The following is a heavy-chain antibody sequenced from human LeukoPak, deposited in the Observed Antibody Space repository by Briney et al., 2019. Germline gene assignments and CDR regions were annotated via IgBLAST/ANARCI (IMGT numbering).Heavy chain of an antibody. CDR3: ARIPVGASYFDY. J-gene: IGHJ4*02. V-gene: IGHV4-61*02. D-gene: IGHD1-26*01. Sequence: PSQTLSLTCTVSGGSISSGSYYWSWIRQPAGKGLEWIGRIYTSGSTNYNPSLKSRVTISVDTSKNLFSLKLSSVTAADTAVYYCARIPVGASYFDYWGQGTLVTVSS. CDR1: GGSISSGSYY. CDR2: IYTSGST.